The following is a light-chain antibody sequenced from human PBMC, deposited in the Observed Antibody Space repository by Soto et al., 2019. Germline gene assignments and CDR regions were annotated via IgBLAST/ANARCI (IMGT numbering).Light chain of an antibody. V-gene: IGLV3-27*01. CDR2: QDS. Sequence: SSELTQPSSVSVSPGQTARITCSGDVLAKNYARWFQQRPGQAPVLVIYQDSERPSGIPERFSGSSSGTTVTLTISGAQVEDEADYYCYSAADNTVLFGGGTKLTVL. CDR3: YSAADNTVL. J-gene: IGLJ2*01. CDR1: VLAKNY.